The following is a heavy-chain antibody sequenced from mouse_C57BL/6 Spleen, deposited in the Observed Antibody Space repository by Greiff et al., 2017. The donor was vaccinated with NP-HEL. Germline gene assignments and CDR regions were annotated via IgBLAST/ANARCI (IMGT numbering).Heavy chain of an antibody. V-gene: IGHV1-55*01. CDR1: GYTFTSYW. CDR3: ARRDYDDGGFAY. D-gene: IGHD2-4*01. CDR2: IYPGSGST. J-gene: IGHJ3*01. Sequence: QVQLKQSGAELVKPGASVKMSCKASGYTFTSYWITWVKQRPGQGLEWIGDIYPGSGSTNYNEKFKSKATLTVDTSSSTAYMQLSSLTSEDSAVYYCARRDYDDGGFAYWGQGTLVTVSA.